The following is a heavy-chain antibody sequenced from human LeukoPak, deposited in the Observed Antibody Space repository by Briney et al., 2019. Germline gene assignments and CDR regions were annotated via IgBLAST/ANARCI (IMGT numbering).Heavy chain of an antibody. V-gene: IGHV4-34*01. CDR1: GGCFSAYY. D-gene: IGHD1-1*01. CDR2: INHRGDT. Sequence: SETLSLTCAVCGGCFSAYYWSWIRQSPGKGLEWIAEINHRGDTNYNPSVKSRVSISVDTSKNQFSLKVTSLTAADTAVYYCARGPTISETGYFDYWGQGTLVTVSS. J-gene: IGHJ4*03. CDR3: ARGPTISETGYFDY.